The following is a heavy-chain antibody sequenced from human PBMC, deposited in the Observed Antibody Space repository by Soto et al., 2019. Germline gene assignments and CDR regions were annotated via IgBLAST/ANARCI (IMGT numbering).Heavy chain of an antibody. V-gene: IGHV6-1*01. CDR1: GDSVSSNSAA. J-gene: IGHJ5*02. Sequence: SQTLSLTCAISGDSVSSNSAAWNLIRQSPSRGLEWMGRTYYKSKWYNDYAVSVKSRITINPDTSKNQFSLQLNSVTPEDTAVYYCARNLMYSSSWEGWFDPWGQGTLVTVSS. D-gene: IGHD6-13*01. CDR2: TYYKSKWYN. CDR3: ARNLMYSSSWEGWFDP.